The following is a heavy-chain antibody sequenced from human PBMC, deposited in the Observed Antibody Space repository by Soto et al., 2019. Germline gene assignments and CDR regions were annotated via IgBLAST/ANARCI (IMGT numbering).Heavy chain of an antibody. CDR2: VGGSGDGT. Sequence: GGSLRLSCAASGFTFSTYTMTWVRQAPGKGLEWVSSVGGSGDGTYYADSVKGRFTISRDNSKNTLYLQMNSLRAEDTAVYYCAKGFIRDCGGDCTVDTWGQGTLVTVSS. CDR1: GFTFSTYT. CDR3: AKGFIRDCGGDCTVDT. V-gene: IGHV3-23*01. D-gene: IGHD2-21*02. J-gene: IGHJ5*02.